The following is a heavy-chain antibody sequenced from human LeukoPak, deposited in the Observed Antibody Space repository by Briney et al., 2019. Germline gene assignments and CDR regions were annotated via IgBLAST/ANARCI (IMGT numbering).Heavy chain of an antibody. CDR1: GYTFTSYF. V-gene: IGHV1-46*01. J-gene: IGHJ5*02. Sequence: ASVKVSCKASGYTFTSYFLHWVRQAPGQGLEWMGIINPSGGSTSYAQKFQGRVTMTRDMSTSTVYMELNSLRSEDTAVYYCARDGDDTTVTTYWFDPWGQGTLVTVSS. CDR3: ARDGDDTTVTTYWFDP. CDR2: INPSGGST. D-gene: IGHD4-17*01.